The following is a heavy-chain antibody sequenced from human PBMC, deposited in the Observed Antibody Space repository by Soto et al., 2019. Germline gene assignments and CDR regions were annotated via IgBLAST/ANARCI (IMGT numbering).Heavy chain of an antibody. CDR2: IYYSGST. D-gene: IGHD1-26*01. CDR3: ARSYSGSYFGWFDP. Sequence: SVTLSLSCTVSGGSISRAYGRWLRQPPGKGLEWIGYIYYSGSTNYNPSLKSRVTISVDTSKNQFSLKLSSVTAADTAVYYCARSYSGSYFGWFDPWGQGTLVTVS. J-gene: IGHJ5*02. V-gene: IGHV4-59*01. CDR1: GGSISRAY.